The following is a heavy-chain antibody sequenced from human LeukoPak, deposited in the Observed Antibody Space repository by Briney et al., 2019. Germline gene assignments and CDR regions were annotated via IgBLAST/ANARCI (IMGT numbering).Heavy chain of an antibody. V-gene: IGHV1-69*05. J-gene: IGHJ4*02. Sequence: SVKVSCKASGGTFSSYAISWVRQAPGQGLEWMGGIIPIFGTANYAQKFQGRVTITTDESTSTAYMELSSLGSEDTAVYYCARGGPSYSAYFDYWGQGTLVTVSS. CDR3: ARGGPSYSAYFDY. CDR2: IIPIFGTA. CDR1: GGTFSSYA. D-gene: IGHD1-26*01.